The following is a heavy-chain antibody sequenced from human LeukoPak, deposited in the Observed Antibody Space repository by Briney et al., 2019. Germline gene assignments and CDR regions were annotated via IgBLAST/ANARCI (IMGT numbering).Heavy chain of an antibody. V-gene: IGHV1-2*02. CDR1: GYTFTDYY. CDR3: AAGGIADPVGCFDY. D-gene: IGHD6-13*01. CDR2: INPKSGGT. Sequence: ASVKVSCKASGYTFTDYYMHWVRQAPGQGLEWMGWINPKSGGTNYAQKFQGRVTITRDMSTSTAYMELSSLRSEDTAVYYCAAGGIADPVGCFDYWGQGTLVTVSS. J-gene: IGHJ4*02.